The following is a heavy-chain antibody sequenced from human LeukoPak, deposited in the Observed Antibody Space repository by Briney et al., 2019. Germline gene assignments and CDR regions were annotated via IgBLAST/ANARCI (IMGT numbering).Heavy chain of an antibody. CDR3: AKLYSSGSQRIDY. Sequence: GGSLRLSCAASGFTFSSYAMSWVRQAPGKGLEWVSAISGSGGSTYYADSVKGRFTISRDNSKNTLYLQMNGLRAEDTAVYYCAKLYSSGSQRIDYWGQGTLVTVSS. V-gene: IGHV3-23*01. D-gene: IGHD6-19*01. CDR2: ISGSGGST. J-gene: IGHJ4*02. CDR1: GFTFSSYA.